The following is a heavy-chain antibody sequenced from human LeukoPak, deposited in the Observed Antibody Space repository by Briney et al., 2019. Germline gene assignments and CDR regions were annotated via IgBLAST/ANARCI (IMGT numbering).Heavy chain of an antibody. CDR1: GGSISSGGYY. CDR3: ARRHSSGWRDDAFDI. J-gene: IGHJ3*02. V-gene: IGHV4-31*03. Sequence: SETLSLTCTVSGGSISSGGYYWSWIRQHPGKGLEWIGYIYYSGSTYYNPSLKSRVTISVDTSKNQFSLKLSSVTAADTAVYYCARRHSSGWRDDAFDIWGQGTMVTVSS. D-gene: IGHD6-19*01. CDR2: IYYSGST.